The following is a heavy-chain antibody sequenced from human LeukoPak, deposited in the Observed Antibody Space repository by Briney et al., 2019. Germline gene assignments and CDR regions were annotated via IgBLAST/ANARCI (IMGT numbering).Heavy chain of an antibody. V-gene: IGHV1-18*01. CDR1: GYTFIRYG. CDR3: PRDVFCSGNSCLRDAFDI. CDR2: IRAYNGNT. D-gene: IGHD2-15*01. J-gene: IGHJ3*02. Sequence: ASGKVSGKASGYTFIRYGVSWVRRAPGQRVGGLGWIRAYNGNTYYAENFQARVTMPTHTSTRTAYMELRSLKSDDTAVYYCPRDVFCSGNSCLRDAFDICRQGTNATV.